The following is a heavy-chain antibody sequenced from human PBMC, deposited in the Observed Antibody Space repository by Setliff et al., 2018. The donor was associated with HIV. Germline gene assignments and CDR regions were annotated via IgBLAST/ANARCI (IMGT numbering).Heavy chain of an antibody. CDR2: VYASAYS. Sequence: PSETLSLTCTVSGDSIGDYYWNWIRQPAGEGLEWIGRVYASAYSNYNPSLKSRVTMSVDTSQTQFSLKLRSVNAADTAVYYCARDWVTRSNYYGSGSPWYFDFWGRGILVTVSS. D-gene: IGHD3-10*01. J-gene: IGHJ2*01. CDR1: GDSIGDYY. CDR3: ARDWVTRSNYYGSGSPWYFDF. V-gene: IGHV4-4*07.